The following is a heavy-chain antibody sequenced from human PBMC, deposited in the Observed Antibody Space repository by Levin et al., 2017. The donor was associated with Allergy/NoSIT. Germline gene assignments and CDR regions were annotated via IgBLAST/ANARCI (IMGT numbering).Heavy chain of an antibody. J-gene: IGHJ6*02. V-gene: IGHV3-9*01. CDR3: TREASGEGLYYYYYGVDV. CDR2: ITWNDDRI. Sequence: QPGESLKISCAASGFIFDEYVMHWVRQSPGKGLEWVSGITWNDDRIGYADSVQGRFTISRDNAKNAVFLEMQNLRAEDTATYYCTREASGEGLYYYYYGVDVWGQGTTVTVSS. D-gene: IGHD4-17*01. CDR1: GFIFDEYV.